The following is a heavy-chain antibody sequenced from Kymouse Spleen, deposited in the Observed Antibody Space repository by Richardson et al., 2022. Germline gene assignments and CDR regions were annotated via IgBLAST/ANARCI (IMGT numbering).Heavy chain of an antibody. CDR3: AREYSSSWWFDP. CDR2: INAGNGNT. D-gene: IGHD6-13*01. CDR1: GYTFTSYA. Sequence: QVQLVQSGAEVKKPGASVKVSCKASGYTFTSYAMHWVRQAPGQRLEWMGWINAGNGNTKYSQKFQGRVTITRDTSASTAYMELSSLRSEDTAVYYCAREYSSSWWFDPWGQGTLVTVSS. V-gene: IGHV1-3*01. J-gene: IGHJ5*02.